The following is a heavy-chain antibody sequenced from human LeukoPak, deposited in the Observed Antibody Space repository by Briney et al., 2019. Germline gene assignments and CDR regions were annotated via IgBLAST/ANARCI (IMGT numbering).Heavy chain of an antibody. D-gene: IGHD3-10*01. V-gene: IGHV1-2*02. CDR2: INPHSGGT. Sequence: ASVKVSCKASGYTFTGYYMHWVRQASGQGLEWMGWINPHSGGTNYAQKFQGRVTMTRDTSISTAYMELSSLRSDDTAMYYCAKRFERTYYFDYWGQGTLVTVSS. J-gene: IGHJ4*02. CDR1: GYTFTGYY. CDR3: AKRFERTYYFDY.